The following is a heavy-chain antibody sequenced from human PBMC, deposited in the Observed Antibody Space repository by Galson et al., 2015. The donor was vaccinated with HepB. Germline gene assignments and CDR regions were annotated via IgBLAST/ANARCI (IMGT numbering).Heavy chain of an antibody. J-gene: IGHJ4*02. CDR1: GVTLNSSP. V-gene: IGHV1-69*13. CDR2: IIPFSGVV. CDR3: AKGNPITVY. Sequence: SLHVSFQASGVTLNSSPVTWVRQAPGQGLQWMGGIIPFSGVVNYAQQFQGRLTITADESRRTAYMERSSLKSEDTAVYFCAKGNPITVYWGQGTLVTVSS. D-gene: IGHD3-3*01.